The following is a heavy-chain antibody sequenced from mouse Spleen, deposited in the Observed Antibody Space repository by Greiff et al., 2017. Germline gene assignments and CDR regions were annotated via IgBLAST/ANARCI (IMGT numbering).Heavy chain of an antibody. J-gene: IGHJ2*01. Sequence: ESGPGLVKPSQSLSLTCSVTGYSITSGYYWNWIRQFPGNKLEWMGYISYDGSNNYNPSLKNRISITRDTSKNQFFLKLNSVTTEDTATYYCARVGTGDGYFGGLWGQGTTLTVSS. CDR1: GYSITSGYY. CDR2: ISYDGSN. V-gene: IGHV3-6*01. D-gene: IGHD2-3*01. CDR3: ARVGTGDGYFGGL.